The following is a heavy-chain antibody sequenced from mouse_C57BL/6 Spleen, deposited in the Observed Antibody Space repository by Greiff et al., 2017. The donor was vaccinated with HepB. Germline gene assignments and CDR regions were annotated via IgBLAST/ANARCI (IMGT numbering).Heavy chain of an antibody. CDR1: GYTFTSYW. Sequence: QVQLQHPGAELVKPGASVKLSCKASGYTFTSYWMQWVKQRPGQGLEWIGEIDPSDSYTNYNQKFKGKATLTVDTSSSTAYMQLSSLTSEDSAVYYCAMTAQATFAYWGQGTLVTVSA. CDR3: AMTAQATFAY. V-gene: IGHV1-50*01. D-gene: IGHD3-2*02. J-gene: IGHJ3*01. CDR2: IDPSDSYT.